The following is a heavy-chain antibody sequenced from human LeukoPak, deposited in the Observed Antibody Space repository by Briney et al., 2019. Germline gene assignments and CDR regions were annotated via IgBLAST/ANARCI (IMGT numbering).Heavy chain of an antibody. V-gene: IGHV3-48*04. CDR3: ARAAAGREYFDY. CDR2: ISSSGSTI. CDR1: GFTFSSYA. D-gene: IGHD6-13*01. Sequence: GGSLRLSCAATGFTFSSYAMSWVRQAPGKGLEWVSYISSSGSTIYYADSVEGRFTISRDNAKNSLYLQMNSLRAEDTAVYYCARAAAGREYFDYWGQGTLVTVS. J-gene: IGHJ4*02.